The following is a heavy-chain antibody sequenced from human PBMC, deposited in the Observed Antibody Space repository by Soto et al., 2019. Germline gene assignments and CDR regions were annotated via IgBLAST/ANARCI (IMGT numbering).Heavy chain of an antibody. CDR2: INHSGST. D-gene: IGHD5-12*01. CDR3: AEGVDGATIFDY. V-gene: IGHV4-34*01. CDR1: GGSFSGYY. J-gene: IGHJ4*02. Sequence: SETLCLTCAVYGGSFSGYYWSWIRQPPGKGLEWIGEINHSGSTNYNPSLKSRVTISVDTSKNQFSLKLSSVTAADTAVYYCAEGVDGATIFDYWGQGTLVTVSS.